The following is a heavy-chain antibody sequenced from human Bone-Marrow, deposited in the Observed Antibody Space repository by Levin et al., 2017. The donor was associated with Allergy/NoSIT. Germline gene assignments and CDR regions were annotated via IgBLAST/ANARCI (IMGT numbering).Heavy chain of an antibody. D-gene: IGHD6-13*01. CDR1: GFTVSSNY. Sequence: GGSLRLSCAASGFTVSSNYMSWVRQAPGKGLEWVSVIYSGGSTYYADSVKGRFTISRDNSKNTLYLQMNSLRAEDTAVYYCAREGDGYSSSWFDPWGQGTLVTVSS. J-gene: IGHJ5*02. CDR3: AREGDGYSSSWFDP. CDR2: IYSGGST. V-gene: IGHV3-53*01.